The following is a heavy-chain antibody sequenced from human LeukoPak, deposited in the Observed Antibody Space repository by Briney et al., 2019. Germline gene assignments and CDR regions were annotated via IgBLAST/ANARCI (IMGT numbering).Heavy chain of an antibody. Sequence: SETLSLTCTVSGGSISSYYWSWIRQPPGKGREWIGYIYYSGSTNYNPSLKSRVTISVDTSKNQFSLKLSSVTAADTAVYYCARLPYARATHFDYWGQATLVTVSS. CDR3: ARLPYARATHFDY. J-gene: IGHJ4*02. CDR1: GGSISSYY. D-gene: IGHD1-26*01. V-gene: IGHV4-59*08. CDR2: IYYSGST.